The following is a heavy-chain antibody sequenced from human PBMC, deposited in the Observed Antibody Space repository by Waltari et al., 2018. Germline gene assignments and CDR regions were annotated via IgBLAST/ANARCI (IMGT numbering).Heavy chain of an antibody. CDR1: GGSFSGYY. Sequence: QVQLQQWGAGLLKPSETLSLTCAVYGGSFSGYYWSWIRQPPGKGLEWIGEINHSGSTNYNPSLKSRVTISVDTSKNQFSLKLSSVTAADTAVYYCARGSGSLFYYWGQGTLVTVSS. CDR3: ARGSGSLFYY. V-gene: IGHV4-34*01. D-gene: IGHD1-26*01. CDR2: INHSGST. J-gene: IGHJ4*02.